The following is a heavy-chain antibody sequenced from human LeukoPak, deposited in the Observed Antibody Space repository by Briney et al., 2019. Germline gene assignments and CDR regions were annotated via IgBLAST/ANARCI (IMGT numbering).Heavy chain of an antibody. CDR2: IYHSGST. CDR1: GYSISSGYY. D-gene: IGHD2-2*01. J-gene: IGHJ4*02. CDR3: ARHPDIVVVPAAFDY. V-gene: IGHV4-38-2*02. Sequence: SETLSLTCTVSGYSISSGYYWGWIRQPPGKGLEWIGNIYHSGSTYYNPSLKSRVTISVDTSKNQFSLKLSSVTAADTAVYYCARHPDIVVVPAAFDYWGQGTLVTVSS.